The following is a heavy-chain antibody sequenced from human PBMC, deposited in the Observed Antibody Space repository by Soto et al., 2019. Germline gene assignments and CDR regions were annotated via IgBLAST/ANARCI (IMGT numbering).Heavy chain of an antibody. J-gene: IGHJ4*02. V-gene: IGHV1-18*01. CDR1: GYSFTSYG. CDR2: IRGYNGDT. Sequence: QVQLVQSGAEVKKPGASVKVSCKGSGYSFTSYGISWVRKAPGQGLEWMGWIRGYNGDTIYPQKLQGRVTLTADTSTRTVYMELRSLKSDDTSVYYCAREHCFGRTCSNFDYWGQGTLVTVSS. CDR3: AREHCFGRTCSNFDY. D-gene: IGHD2-15*01.